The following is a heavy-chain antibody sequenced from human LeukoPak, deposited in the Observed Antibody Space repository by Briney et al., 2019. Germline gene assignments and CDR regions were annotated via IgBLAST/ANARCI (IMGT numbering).Heavy chain of an antibody. J-gene: IGHJ4*02. CDR2: IYYSGST. D-gene: IGHD3-22*01. CDR1: GGSISSSSYY. CDR3: ASPARAYYYDSSGFAFDY. Sequence: PSETLSLTCTVSGGSISSSSYYWGWIRQPPGKGLEWIGSIYYSGSTYYNPSLKSRVTISVDTSKNQFSLKLSSVTAADTAVYYCASPARAYYYDSSGFAFDYWGQGTLVTVSS. V-gene: IGHV4-39*01.